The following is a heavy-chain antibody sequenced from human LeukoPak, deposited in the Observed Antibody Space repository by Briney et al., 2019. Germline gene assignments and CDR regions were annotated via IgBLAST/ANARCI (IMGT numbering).Heavy chain of an antibody. D-gene: IGHD2-15*01. CDR3: ARFVVDYYFYYYMDV. Sequence: GGSLRLSCAASGFTFSAYSMNWVRQAPGKGLEWVSYISSTGSTIYYTDSVKGRFTISRDNAKNSLFLQINSLRAEDTAVYYCARFVVDYYFYYYMDVWGKGTTVTVSS. J-gene: IGHJ6*03. CDR2: ISSTGSTI. V-gene: IGHV3-48*04. CDR1: GFTFSAYS.